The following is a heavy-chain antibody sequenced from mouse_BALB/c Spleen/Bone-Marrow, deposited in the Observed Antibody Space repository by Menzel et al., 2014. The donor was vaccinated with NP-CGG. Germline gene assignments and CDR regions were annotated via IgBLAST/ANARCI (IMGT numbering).Heavy chain of an antibody. Sequence: DVKLQESGGGLVQPGGSLKLSCAASGFDFSRYWMSWARQAPGKGLEWIGEINPDSSTINYTPSLKDKFIISRDNAKNTLYLQMSKVRSEDTALYYCARLYYYGNFDYWGQGTTLTVSS. V-gene: IGHV4-1*02. D-gene: IGHD1-1*01. J-gene: IGHJ2*01. CDR1: GFDFSRYW. CDR3: ARLYYYGNFDY. CDR2: INPDSSTI.